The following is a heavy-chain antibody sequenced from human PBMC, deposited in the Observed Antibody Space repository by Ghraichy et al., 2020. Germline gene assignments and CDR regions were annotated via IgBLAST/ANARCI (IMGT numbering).Heavy chain of an antibody. J-gene: IGHJ4*02. CDR3: AGGYCTGGNCYDY. D-gene: IGHD2-8*02. CDR2: ISPGYTI. V-gene: IGHV3-48*02. CDR1: SFTFSTYS. Sequence: ETLSLTCAASSFTFSTYSMNWVRQAPGKGLEWISYISPGYTIYYADSVKGRFTISRDNAKNSLYLQMNSLRDDDTAVYYCAGGYCTGGNCYDYWGPGTLVTVSS.